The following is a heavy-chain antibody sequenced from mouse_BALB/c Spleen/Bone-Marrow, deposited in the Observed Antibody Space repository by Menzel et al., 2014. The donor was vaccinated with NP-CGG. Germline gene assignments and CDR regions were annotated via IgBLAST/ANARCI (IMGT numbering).Heavy chain of an antibody. CDR1: GFAFSSYG. V-gene: IGHV5-6-3*01. CDR3: VRGNYGNYVDYFDF. Sequence: DVQLQESGGGLVQPGGSLKLSCAASGFAFSSYGMPWVRQTPDKRLELVATINSNGGSTYYPDSVKGRFTISRDTAKNTLYLQMSSLKSEETAMYYCVRGNYGNYVDYFDFWGQGTTLTVSS. CDR2: INSNGGST. J-gene: IGHJ2*01. D-gene: IGHD2-1*01.